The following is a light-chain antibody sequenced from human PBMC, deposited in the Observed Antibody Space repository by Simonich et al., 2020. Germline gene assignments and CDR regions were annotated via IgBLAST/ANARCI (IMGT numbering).Light chain of an antibody. CDR2: VGS. CDR1: SNDVGSYNL. CDR3: CSYAGSSTSVV. V-gene: IGLV2-23*01. Sequence: QSALTQPASVSGSPGQSITISCTGPSNDVGSYNLVSWYQQHPCKAPKLMIYVGSKRPSGVSNRFSGSKSGNTASLTISGLQAEDEADYYCCSYAGSSTSVVFGGGTKLTVL. J-gene: IGLJ2*01.